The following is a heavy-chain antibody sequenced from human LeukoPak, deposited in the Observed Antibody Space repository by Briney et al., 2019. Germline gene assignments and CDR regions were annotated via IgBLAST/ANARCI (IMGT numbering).Heavy chain of an antibody. CDR1: GFTFSNYG. J-gene: IGHJ4*02. D-gene: IGHD3-10*01. V-gene: IGHV3-30*19. CDR3: ARDLVSFGTDFDY. Sequence: GGSLRLSCAASGFTFSNYGMHWGRQGPGQGVGGGGVISYDGSNKYYADSVKGRFTISRDNSKNTLYLQMNSLRAEDTAVYYCARDLVSFGTDFDYWGQGTLVTVSS. CDR2: ISYDGSNK.